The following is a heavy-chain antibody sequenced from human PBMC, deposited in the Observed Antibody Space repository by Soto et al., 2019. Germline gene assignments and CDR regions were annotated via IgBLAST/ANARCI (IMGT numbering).Heavy chain of an antibody. Sequence: LSLTCSVSGASITTYYWSWIRQPPGKGLEWIGSISYSGSTKYNPSLESRVMISLDTSKNQFSLRLTSVTAADTALYYCARDWDSSGLFDPWGQGALVTVSS. CDR2: ISYSGST. CDR1: GASITTYY. J-gene: IGHJ5*02. D-gene: IGHD3-10*01. V-gene: IGHV4-59*01. CDR3: ARDWDSSGLFDP.